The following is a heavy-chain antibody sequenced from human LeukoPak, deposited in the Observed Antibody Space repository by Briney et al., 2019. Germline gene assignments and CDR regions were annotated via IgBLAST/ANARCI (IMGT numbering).Heavy chain of an antibody. D-gene: IGHD3-10*01. J-gene: IGHJ3*02. CDR3: AKEEGRAGAFDI. CDR2: IDSSGGVT. CDR1: GFIFSNYA. V-gene: IGHV3-23*01. Sequence: GGSLRLSCTASGFIFSNYAMTWVRQAPGKGLEWVSGIDSSGGVTYYAESVRGRFTISRDNSKNTLYLQMNSLRAEDTAVYYCAKEEGRAGAFDIWGQGAMVTVSS.